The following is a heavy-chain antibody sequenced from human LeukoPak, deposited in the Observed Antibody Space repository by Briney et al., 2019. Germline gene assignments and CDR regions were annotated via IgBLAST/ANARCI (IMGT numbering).Heavy chain of an antibody. Sequence: PGGSLRLSCAASGFTFSSYAMSWVRQAPGKGLEWVSAISGIAGDTHYSGSVKGRFTISRENAKNSLYLQMNSLRAGDTAVYYCARDPSGRGMDVWGQGTTVTVSS. V-gene: IGHV3-13*01. J-gene: IGHJ6*02. CDR3: ARDPSGRGMDV. CDR1: GFTFSSYA. D-gene: IGHD6-19*01. CDR2: ISGIAGDT.